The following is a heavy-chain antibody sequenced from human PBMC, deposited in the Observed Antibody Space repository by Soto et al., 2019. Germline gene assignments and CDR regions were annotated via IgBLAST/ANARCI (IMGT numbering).Heavy chain of an antibody. V-gene: IGHV1-3*01. CDR2: INAGNGNT. Sequence: ASVKVSCKXSGYTFTSYHIHWVRQAPGQRLEWMGWINAGNGNTKYSQKFQGRVTITKDTSASTAYMELSSLRSEDTAVYYCAREGWEVTYGMDVWGQGTTVTVSS. CDR1: GYTFTSYH. J-gene: IGHJ6*02. D-gene: IGHD1-26*01. CDR3: AREGWEVTYGMDV.